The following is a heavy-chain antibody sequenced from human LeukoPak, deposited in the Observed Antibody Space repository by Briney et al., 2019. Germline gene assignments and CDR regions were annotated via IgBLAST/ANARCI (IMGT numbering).Heavy chain of an antibody. CDR3: AKDTASSWWYFDL. J-gene: IGHJ2*01. CDR1: GFTFSSYA. D-gene: IGHD5-18*01. CDR2: IGGSGGST. Sequence: GGSLRLSCAASGFTFSSYAMSWVRQAPGKGLEWVSAIGGSGGSTYYADSVKGRFTISRDNSKNTLYLQMNSLRAEDTAVYYCAKDTASSWWYFDLWGRGTLVTVSS. V-gene: IGHV3-23*01.